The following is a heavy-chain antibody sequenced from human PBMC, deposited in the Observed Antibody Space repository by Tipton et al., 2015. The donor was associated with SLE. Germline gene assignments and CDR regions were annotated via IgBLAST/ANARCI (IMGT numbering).Heavy chain of an antibody. CDR1: GGSISSGTYY. Sequence: TLSLTCTVSGGSISSGTYYWSWIRQPAGKGLEWMGRIFASGSNNYNPSLESRVTISLDTSKNQFSLKLTSVTAADTAVYYCVRGLDTSGTFFTFDIWGQGTMVIVSS. J-gene: IGHJ3*02. V-gene: IGHV4-61*02. CDR3: VRGLDTSGTFFTFDI. CDR2: IFASGSN. D-gene: IGHD1-7*01.